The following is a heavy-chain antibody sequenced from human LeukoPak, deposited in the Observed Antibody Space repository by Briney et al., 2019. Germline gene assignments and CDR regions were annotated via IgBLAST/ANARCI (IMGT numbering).Heavy chain of an antibody. Sequence: PGGSLRLSCAASGFTFSSYGMHWVRQAPGKGLERVAVISYDGSNKYYADSVKGRFTISRDNSKNTLYLQMNSLRAEDTAVYYCAKDYKAGFYYYGMDVWGQGTTVTVSS. CDR2: ISYDGSNK. CDR1: GFTFSSYG. J-gene: IGHJ6*02. CDR3: AKDYKAGFYYYGMDV. V-gene: IGHV3-30*18. D-gene: IGHD6-19*01.